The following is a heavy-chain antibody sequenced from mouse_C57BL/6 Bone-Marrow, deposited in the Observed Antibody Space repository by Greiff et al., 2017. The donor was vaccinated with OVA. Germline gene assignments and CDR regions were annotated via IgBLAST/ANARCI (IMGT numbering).Heavy chain of an antibody. J-gene: IGHJ4*01. CDR1: GYTFTSYW. Sequence: QVQLQQPGAELVKPGASVKLSCKASGYTFTSYWMHWVKQRPGQGLEWIGMIHPNSGSTNYNEKFKSKATLTVDKSSSTAYMQLSSLTSEDSAVYYCASKSTVFYAMDYWGQGTSVTVSS. CDR2: IHPNSGST. V-gene: IGHV1-64*01. CDR3: ASKSTVFYAMDY. D-gene: IGHD1-1*01.